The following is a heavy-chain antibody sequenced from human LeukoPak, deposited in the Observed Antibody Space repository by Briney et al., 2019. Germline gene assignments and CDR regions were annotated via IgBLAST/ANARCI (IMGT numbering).Heavy chain of an antibody. D-gene: IGHD6-13*01. CDR3: TRDVPAAGRALDY. CDR2: IYPNSGGT. V-gene: IGHV1-2*02. J-gene: IGHJ4*02. Sequence: ASVKVSCKASGYTFTDYYMHWVRQAPGQGLEWMGWIYPNSGGTNYAQNFQGRVTMTRDTSISTAYMELSRLRSDDTAVYYCTRDVPAAGRALDYWGQGTLVTVSS. CDR1: GYTFTDYY.